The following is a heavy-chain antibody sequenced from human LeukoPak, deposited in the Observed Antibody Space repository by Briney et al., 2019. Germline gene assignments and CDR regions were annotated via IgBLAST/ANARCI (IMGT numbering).Heavy chain of an antibody. CDR1: GFTFSSYT. CDR2: ISSTSAYI. CDR3: ARDYYGDYYFDY. D-gene: IGHD4-17*01. Sequence: GGSLRLSCAASGFTFSSYTMNWVRQAPGKGLEWVSSISSTSAYIYYADSVKGRFTISRDNAKSSLYLQMNSLRAEDTAVYYCARDYYGDYYFDYWGQGALVTASS. V-gene: IGHV3-21*01. J-gene: IGHJ4*02.